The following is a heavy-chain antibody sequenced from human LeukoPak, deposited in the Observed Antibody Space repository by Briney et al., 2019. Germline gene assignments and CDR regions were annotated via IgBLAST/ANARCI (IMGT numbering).Heavy chain of an antibody. J-gene: IGHJ4*02. CDR3: ARDKIYYFDY. V-gene: IGHV3-7*01. Sequence: GESLRLSCAATGFTFSSYWMSWVRQAPGKGLEWVANIKQDGSEKYYVDSVKGRFTISRDNAKNSLYLQMNSLSAEDTAVYYCARDKIYYFDYWGQGTLVTVSS. CDR1: GFTFSSYW. CDR2: IKQDGSEK.